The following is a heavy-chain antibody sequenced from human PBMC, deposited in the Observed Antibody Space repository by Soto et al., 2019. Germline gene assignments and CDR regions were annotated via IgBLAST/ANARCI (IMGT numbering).Heavy chain of an antibody. D-gene: IGHD1-26*01. CDR2: INAGKGNT. CDR1: GYTFTSYA. Sequence: ASVKVSCKASGYTFTSYAMHWVRQAPGQRLEWMGWINAGKGNTKYSQKFQGRVTITRDTSASTAYMELSSLRSEDTAVYYCARGGSLYWYFDLWGRGTLVTVSS. V-gene: IGHV1-3*01. CDR3: ARGGSLYWYFDL. J-gene: IGHJ2*01.